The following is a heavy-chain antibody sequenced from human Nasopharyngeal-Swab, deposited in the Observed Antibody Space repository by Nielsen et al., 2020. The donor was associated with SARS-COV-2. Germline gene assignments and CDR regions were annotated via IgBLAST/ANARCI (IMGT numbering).Heavy chain of an antibody. Sequence: SETLSLTCTASGGSVSSGSYYWSWIRQPPGKGLEWIGYIYYSGSTNYNPSLKSRVTISVDTSKNQFSLKLSSVTAADTAVYYCARDRVGGSYGEGMDYWGQGTLVTVSS. CDR3: ARDRVGGSYGEGMDY. J-gene: IGHJ4*02. V-gene: IGHV4-61*01. CDR1: GGSVSSGSYY. CDR2: IYYSGST. D-gene: IGHD1-26*01.